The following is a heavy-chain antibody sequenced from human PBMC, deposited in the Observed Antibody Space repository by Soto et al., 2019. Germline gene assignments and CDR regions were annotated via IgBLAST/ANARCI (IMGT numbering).Heavy chain of an antibody. CDR2: IYYSGSA. J-gene: IGHJ4*02. D-gene: IGHD2-15*01. Sequence: QVQLQESGPGLVKPSETLSLTCTVSGGSISSYYCSWIRQPPGKGLEWIGYIYYSGSANYNPSLKSRVTKSGDTSKNQFALKLSSVTAADTAVYYCARAGAATLSDYWGQGTLVTVSS. CDR1: GGSISSYY. CDR3: ARAGAATLSDY. V-gene: IGHV4-59*01.